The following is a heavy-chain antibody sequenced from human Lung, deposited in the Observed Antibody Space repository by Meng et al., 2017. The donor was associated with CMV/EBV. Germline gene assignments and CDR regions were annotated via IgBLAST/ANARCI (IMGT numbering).Heavy chain of an antibody. CDR2: ISFDGRTK. CDR3: ARAGDIVEVSDPLRQNYYYYGMDL. V-gene: IGHV3-30*04. CDR1: EFTLSPYA. J-gene: IGHJ6*02. Sequence: SXTASEFTLSPYALHWVRQAPGKGLEWVALISFDGRTKYNTDSVKGRFTISRDSSKNTVYLHINSLRGEDTAVYYCARAGDIVEVSDPLRQNYYYYGMDLWGQGTXVTVSS. D-gene: IGHD2-15*01.